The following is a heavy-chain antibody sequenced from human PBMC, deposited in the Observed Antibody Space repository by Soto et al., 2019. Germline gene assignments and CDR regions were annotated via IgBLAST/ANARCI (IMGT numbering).Heavy chain of an antibody. CDR3: AKNPGYYYDSTGYHFDY. CDR2: ISYGGGTT. D-gene: IGHD3-22*01. V-gene: IGHV3-23*01. Sequence: PGGSLRLSCAASEFTFCNYAMSWVRQAPGKGLEWVSAISYGGGTTYYADSVKGRFTISRDNSKNTLYLQMNSLRAEDTAVYYCAKNPGYYYDSTGYHFDYWGQGTLVTVSS. J-gene: IGHJ4*02. CDR1: EFTFCNYA.